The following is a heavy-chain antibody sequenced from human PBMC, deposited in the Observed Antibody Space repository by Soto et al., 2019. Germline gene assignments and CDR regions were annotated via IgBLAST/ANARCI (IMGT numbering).Heavy chain of an antibody. Sequence: PGGSLRLSCAASGFTFDDYTMHWVRQAPGKGLEWVSGISGSGDTTYYADSVKGRVTIFRDISKNTLYLQMNSLRAEDTAVYYCAKDPNYDISYWGQGTLVTVSS. CDR1: GFTFDDYT. CDR3: AKDPNYDISY. CDR2: ISGSGDTT. V-gene: IGHV3-23*01. J-gene: IGHJ4*02. D-gene: IGHD3-9*01.